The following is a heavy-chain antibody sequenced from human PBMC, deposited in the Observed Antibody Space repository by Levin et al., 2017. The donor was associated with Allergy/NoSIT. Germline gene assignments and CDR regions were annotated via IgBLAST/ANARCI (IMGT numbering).Heavy chain of an antibody. J-gene: IGHJ4*02. CDR3: ARDGGAKSLDY. Sequence: GGSLRLSCAASGFTFSSYSMNWVRQAPGKGLEWVSYISSSSSTIYYADSVKGRFTISRDNAKNSLYLQMNNLRDEDTAVYYCARDGGAKSLDYWGQGTLVTVSS. CDR1: GFTFSSYS. V-gene: IGHV3-48*02. D-gene: IGHD3-16*01. CDR2: ISSSSSTI.